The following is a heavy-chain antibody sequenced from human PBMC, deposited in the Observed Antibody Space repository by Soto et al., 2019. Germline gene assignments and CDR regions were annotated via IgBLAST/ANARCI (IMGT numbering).Heavy chain of an antibody. CDR3: AHPRGYGVFDAYDI. J-gene: IGHJ3*02. CDR1: GFTFSTYA. V-gene: IGHV3-23*04. Sequence: EVQLVESGGGLVQPGGSLRLSCEASGFTFSTYAMSWVRQAPGKGLEWVSAISASGETTYSADSVKGRFTISRDNSMNALYLQMSSLRIEDTAVYYCAHPRGYGVFDAYDIWGQGTMVTVSS. D-gene: IGHD4-17*01. CDR2: ISASGETT.